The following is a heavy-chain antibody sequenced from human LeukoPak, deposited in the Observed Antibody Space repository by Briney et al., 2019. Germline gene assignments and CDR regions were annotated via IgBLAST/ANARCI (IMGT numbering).Heavy chain of an antibody. J-gene: IGHJ4*02. D-gene: IGHD5-12*01. CDR2: INHSGST. Sequence: SETLSLTCAVYGGSFSGYYWSWIRQPPGKGLEWIGEINHSGSTNYNPSLKSRVTISVDTSKTQFSLKLSSVTAADTAVYYCARESVDSHFDYWGQGTLVTVSS. V-gene: IGHV4-34*01. CDR1: GGSFSGYY. CDR3: ARESVDSHFDY.